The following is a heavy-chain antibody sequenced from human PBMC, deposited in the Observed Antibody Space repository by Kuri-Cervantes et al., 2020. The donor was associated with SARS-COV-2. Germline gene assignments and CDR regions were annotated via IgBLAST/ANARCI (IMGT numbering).Heavy chain of an antibody. CDR1: GFNFNSYS. CDR2: ISSSSSYI. Sequence: ETLSLSCEGSGFNFNSYSMNWVRQAPGKGLEWVSSISSSSSYIYYADSVKGRFTISRDNAKNSLYLQMNSLRAEDTAVYYCAIIESSSDYYYYYGMDVWGQGTTVTVSS. J-gene: IGHJ6*02. CDR3: AIIESSSDYYYYYGMDV. D-gene: IGHD3-10*01. V-gene: IGHV3-21*01.